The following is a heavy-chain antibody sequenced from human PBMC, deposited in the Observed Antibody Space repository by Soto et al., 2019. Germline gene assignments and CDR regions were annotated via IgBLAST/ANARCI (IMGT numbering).Heavy chain of an antibody. Sequence: PGGSLRLSCAGSRFTFRSYAMSWVRQAPGKGLEWVAAVSASGGSAHSADSVKGRFTISRDNSRNTLFLQMNSLRGDDTAVYYCAKGDGATFDDWGQGTLVTVSS. CDR1: RFTFRSYA. J-gene: IGHJ4*02. D-gene: IGHD3-16*01. CDR3: AKGDGATFDD. V-gene: IGHV3-23*01. CDR2: VSASGGSA.